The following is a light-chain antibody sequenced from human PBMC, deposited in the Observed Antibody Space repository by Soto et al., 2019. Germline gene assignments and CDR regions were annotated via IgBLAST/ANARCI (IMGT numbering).Light chain of an antibody. Sequence: QAASVSGSPGQSITISCTGTSSDIGDYNYVSWYQQHSGKAPKLMIYDVSNRPSGVSYRFSGSKSGNTASLTISGLQAEDEADYYCSSYTSSSTAVFGTGTKLTVL. CDR3: SSYTSSSTAV. V-gene: IGLV2-14*01. CDR2: DVS. J-gene: IGLJ1*01. CDR1: SSDIGDYNY.